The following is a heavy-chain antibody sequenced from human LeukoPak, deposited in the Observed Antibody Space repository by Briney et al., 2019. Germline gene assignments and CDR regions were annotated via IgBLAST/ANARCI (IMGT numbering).Heavy chain of an antibody. CDR3: AREVAYCGGDCYLGSDAFDI. D-gene: IGHD2-21*02. CDR2: IYYSGST. V-gene: IGHV4-61*01. Sequence: ASETLSLTCTVSDGSVSSGSYYWSWIRQPPGKGLEWIGYIYYSGSTNYNPSLKSRVTISVDTSKNQFSLKLSSVTAADTAVYYCAREVAYCGGDCYLGSDAFDIWGQGTMVTVSP. CDR1: DGSVSSGSYY. J-gene: IGHJ3*02.